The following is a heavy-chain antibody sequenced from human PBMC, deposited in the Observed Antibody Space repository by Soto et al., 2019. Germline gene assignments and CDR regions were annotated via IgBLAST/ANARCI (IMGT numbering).Heavy chain of an antibody. CDR2: ITGGGNT. Sequence: PGGSLRLSCVVSGFSFSYAIIWVRQAPGKGQEWVSGITGGGNTEYAASVKGRFTISRDNSKNTVYLRMNSLRAEDTGMYYCAQGAGYSDGLWLVSNWGQGTLVKVSS. D-gene: IGHD5-12*01. J-gene: IGHJ4*02. CDR3: AQGAGYSDGLWLVSN. CDR1: GFSFSYA. V-gene: IGHV3-23*01.